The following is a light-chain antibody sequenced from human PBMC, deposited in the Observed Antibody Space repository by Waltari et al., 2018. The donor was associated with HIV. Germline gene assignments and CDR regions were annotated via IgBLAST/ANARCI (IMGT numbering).Light chain of an antibody. Sequence: QSLLPQPPSASGTPGQRVTISCSGSYSNIGSNTVNWHQQLPGSAPRALIYNNGQGPSGVPDRFSGSKSGTSASLAISGLQSEDQGDYYCASWDDKLDGWVFGGGTRLTVL. CDR1: YSNIGSNT. CDR2: NNG. CDR3: ASWDDKLDGWV. V-gene: IGLV1-44*01. J-gene: IGLJ3*02.